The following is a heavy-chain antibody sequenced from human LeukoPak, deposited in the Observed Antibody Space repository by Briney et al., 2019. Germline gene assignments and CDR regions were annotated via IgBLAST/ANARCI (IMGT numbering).Heavy chain of an antibody. Sequence: SETLSLTCAVYGGSFSGYYWSWIRQPPGKGLEWIGEINHSGSTNYNPSLKSRVTISVDTSKNQFSLKLSSVTAADTAVYYCARRRMVRGPFDYWGQGTLVTVSS. CDR1: GGSFSGYY. D-gene: IGHD3-10*01. V-gene: IGHV4-34*01. CDR3: ARRRMVRGPFDY. J-gene: IGHJ4*02. CDR2: INHSGST.